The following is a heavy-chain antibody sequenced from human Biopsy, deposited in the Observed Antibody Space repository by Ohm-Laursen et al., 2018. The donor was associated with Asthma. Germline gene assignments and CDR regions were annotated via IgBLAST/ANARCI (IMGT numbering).Heavy chain of an antibody. CDR1: GLTHRDHW. J-gene: IGHJ1*01. D-gene: IGHD3-3*02. CDR2: MNHDGSEK. CDR3: ARTFHFWSPYHAEHYQL. Sequence: SLRLSCTPSGLTHRDHWMSWVRQVRRKALAWVDNMNHDGSEKNHVDSLKGRFTISRDNAKNSLYLQMNSLRAEDTAVYYCARTFHFWSPYHAEHYQLWGQGTLVTVSS. V-gene: IGHV3-7*01.